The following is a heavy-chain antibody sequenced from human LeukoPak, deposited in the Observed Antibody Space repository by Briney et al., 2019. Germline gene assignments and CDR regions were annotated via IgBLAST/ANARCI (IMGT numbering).Heavy chain of an antibody. CDR2: INHSGST. J-gene: IGHJ3*02. CDR3: AEGSGSYYAFDI. V-gene: IGHV4-34*01. CDR1: GGSSSGYY. Sequence: PSETLSLTCAVYGGSSSGYYWSWIRQPPGKGLEWIGEINHSGSTNYNPSLKSRVTISVDTSKNQFSLKLSSVTAADTAVYYCAEGSGSYYAFDIWGQGTMVTVSS. D-gene: IGHD3-10*01.